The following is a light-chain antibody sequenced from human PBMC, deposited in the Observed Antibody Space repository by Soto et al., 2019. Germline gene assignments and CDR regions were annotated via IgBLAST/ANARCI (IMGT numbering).Light chain of an antibody. CDR2: GAS. CDR3: QQYNNWPPIT. Sequence: EIVMTQSPATLSVSPGETATLFCRASQSVGSNLAWYQQTPGQAPRLLIYGASTRATGIPARFSGSGSGTEFTLTISSLQSEDFAVYYCQQYNNWPPITFGQGTRLEIK. J-gene: IGKJ5*01. V-gene: IGKV3-15*01. CDR1: QSVGSN.